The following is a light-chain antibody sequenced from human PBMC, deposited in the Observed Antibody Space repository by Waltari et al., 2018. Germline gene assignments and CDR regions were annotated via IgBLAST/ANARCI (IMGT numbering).Light chain of an antibody. V-gene: IGKV3-20*01. Sequence: ENVLTQSPGTLSLSPGQRATLSCRASQGVGKYLPWSQQRPGQAPRLLLYPASIRATGIPDRFSGSGFGTDFSLTISRLEPEDFAVYYCQKYDFLPATFGQGTTVEIK. J-gene: IGKJ1*01. CDR3: QKYDFLPAT. CDR2: PAS. CDR1: QGVGKY.